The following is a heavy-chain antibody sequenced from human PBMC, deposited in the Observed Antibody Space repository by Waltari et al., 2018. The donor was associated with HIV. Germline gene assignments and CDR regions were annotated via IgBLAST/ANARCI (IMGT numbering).Heavy chain of an antibody. Sequence: QVQLVQSGAEVKKPGASVKVSCKASGYTFTSYGISWVRQAPGQGLELMGWISAYNGHTNYAQKLQGRVTMTTDTSTSTAYMDLRSLRSDDTAFYYCARALWSGYYTPYYFDYWGQGTLVTVSS. V-gene: IGHV1-18*01. CDR1: GYTFTSYG. J-gene: IGHJ4*02. D-gene: IGHD3-3*01. CDR3: ARALWSGYYTPYYFDY. CDR2: ISAYNGHT.